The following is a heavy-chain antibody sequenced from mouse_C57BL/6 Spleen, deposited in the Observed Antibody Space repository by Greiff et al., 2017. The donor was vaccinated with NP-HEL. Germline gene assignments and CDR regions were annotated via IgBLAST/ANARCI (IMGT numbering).Heavy chain of an antibody. CDR1: GYSFTSYY. CDR2: IYPGSGNN. D-gene: IGHD1-1*01. J-gene: IGHJ4*01. CDR3: ARGYGSEAMDY. Sequence: QVQLQQSGPELVKPGASVKISCKASGYSFTSYYIHWVKQRPGQGLEWIGWIYPGSGNNKYNEKFKGKATLTADTSSSTAYMQLSSLTSEDSAVYYCARGYGSEAMDYWGQGTSVTVSS. V-gene: IGHV1-66*01.